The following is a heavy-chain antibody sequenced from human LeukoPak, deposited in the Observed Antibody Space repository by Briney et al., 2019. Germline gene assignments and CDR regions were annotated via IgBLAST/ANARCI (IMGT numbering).Heavy chain of an antibody. CDR2: VDPEDGET. D-gene: IGHD3-10*01. CDR1: GYTFTDYY. Sequence: ASVKVSCKASGYTFTDYYMHWVQQAPGKGLEWMELVDPEDGETICAEKFQGRVTITADTSADTAYMELSSLRSEDTAVYYCARIYGSGRGDAFDIWGQGTMVTVSS. CDR3: ARIYGSGRGDAFDI. J-gene: IGHJ3*02. V-gene: IGHV1-69-2*01.